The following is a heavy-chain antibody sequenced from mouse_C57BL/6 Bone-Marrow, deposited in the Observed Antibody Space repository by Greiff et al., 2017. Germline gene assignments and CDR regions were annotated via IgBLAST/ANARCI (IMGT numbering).Heavy chain of an antibody. J-gene: IGHJ3*01. D-gene: IGHD2-12*01. CDR3: AKELLSPFAY. CDR1: GYTFTSYW. Sequence: QVQLQQPGAELVMPGASVKLSCKASGYTFTSYWMHWVKQRPGQGLEWIGEIDPSDSYTNYNQKFKGKSTLTVDKSSSTAYMQLSSLTSEDSAVYYCAKELLSPFAYWGQGTLVTVAA. CDR2: IDPSDSYT. V-gene: IGHV1-69*01.